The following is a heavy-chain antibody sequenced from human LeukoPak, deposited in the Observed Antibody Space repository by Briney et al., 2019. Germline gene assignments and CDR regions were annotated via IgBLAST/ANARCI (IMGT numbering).Heavy chain of an antibody. CDR1: GFTFSSYA. V-gene: IGHV3-30-3*01. J-gene: IGHJ4*02. Sequence: PGGSLRLSCAASGFTFSSYAMHWVRQAPGKGLEWVAVISYDGSNKYYADSVKGRFTISRDNSKNTLYLQMNSLRAEDTAVYYCASRRGVRGVIRQFHSGFDYWGQGTLVTVSS. CDR2: ISYDGSNK. D-gene: IGHD3-10*01. CDR3: ASRRGVRGVIRQFHSGFDY.